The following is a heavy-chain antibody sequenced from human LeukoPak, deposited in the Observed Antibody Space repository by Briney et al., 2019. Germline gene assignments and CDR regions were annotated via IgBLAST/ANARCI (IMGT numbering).Heavy chain of an antibody. Sequence: SETLSLTCAVYGGSFSGYYRSWIRQPPGKGLEWIGEINHSGSTNYNPSLKSRVTISVDTSKNQFSLKLSSVTAADTAVYYCARDPSMVRGVSWFDPWGQGTLVTVSS. J-gene: IGHJ5*02. CDR2: INHSGST. V-gene: IGHV4-34*01. D-gene: IGHD3-10*01. CDR1: GGSFSGYY. CDR3: ARDPSMVRGVSWFDP.